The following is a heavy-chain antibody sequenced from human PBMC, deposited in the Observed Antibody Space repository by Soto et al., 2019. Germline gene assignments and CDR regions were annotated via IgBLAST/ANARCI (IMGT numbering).Heavy chain of an antibody. CDR3: ATAGFRCTAIQQFAH. J-gene: IGHJ4*02. CDR2: IIPVFAST. D-gene: IGHD3-16*02. CDR1: GGTFSTYG. Sequence: QVHLVQAGAEVKKPASSVKVSCQASGGTFSTYGITWVRQAPGHGLEWMGAIIPVFASTSSAQLFRGRLCINADEVSSTAYMELSGLTSEDTAIYYCATAGFRCTAIQQFAHWGQGTLVTVS. V-gene: IGHV1-69*01.